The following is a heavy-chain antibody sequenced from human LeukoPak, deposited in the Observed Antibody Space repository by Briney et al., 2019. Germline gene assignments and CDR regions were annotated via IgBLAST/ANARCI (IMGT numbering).Heavy chain of an antibody. V-gene: IGHV4-39*07. CDR2: IYYSGST. J-gene: IGHJ5*02. Sequence: SETLSLTCAVSSGSISSNSYYWGWIRQPPGKGLEWIGSIYYSGSTYYNPSLKSRVTISVDTSKNQFSLKLSSVTAADTAVYYCARGGYYGLGNDFRFDPWGQGTLVTVSS. CDR3: ARGGYYGLGNDFRFDP. CDR1: SGSISSNSYY. D-gene: IGHD3-10*01.